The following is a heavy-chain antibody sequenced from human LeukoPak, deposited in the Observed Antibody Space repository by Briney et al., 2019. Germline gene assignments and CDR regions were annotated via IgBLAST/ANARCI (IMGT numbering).Heavy chain of an antibody. CDR3: TTTVWSGYPYKDY. CDR1: GFTFSNAW. Sequence: KSGGSLRLSCAASGFTFSNAWMSWVRQAPGKGLEWVGRIKSKTDGGTTDYAAPVKGRFTISRDDSKNTLYLQMNSLKTEDTAVYYCTTTVWSGYPYKDYWGQGTLVTVSS. J-gene: IGHJ4*02. CDR2: IKSKTDGGTT. D-gene: IGHD3-3*01. V-gene: IGHV3-15*01.